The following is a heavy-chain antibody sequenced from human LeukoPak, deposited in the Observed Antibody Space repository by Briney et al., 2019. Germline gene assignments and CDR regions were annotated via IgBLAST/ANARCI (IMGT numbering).Heavy chain of an antibody. CDR1: GFTFSTYG. CDR3: ARHKDWTFDY. Sequence: GGSLRLSCAASGFTFSTYGMHWVRQAPGKGLEWVAVIWYDGSNKYYADSVKGRFTISRDISKNTLYLQMNSLRAEDTAVYYCARHKDWTFDYWGQGTLVTVSS. V-gene: IGHV3-33*01. D-gene: IGHD3/OR15-3a*01. J-gene: IGHJ4*02. CDR2: IWYDGSNK.